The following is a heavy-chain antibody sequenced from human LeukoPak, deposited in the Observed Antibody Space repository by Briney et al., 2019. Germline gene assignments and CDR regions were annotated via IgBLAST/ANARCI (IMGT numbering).Heavy chain of an antibody. CDR1: GGTFSSYT. V-gene: IGHV1-69*02. CDR2: IIPILGIA. J-gene: IGHJ4*02. Sequence: PVKVSCKASGGTFSSYTISWVRQAPGQGLEWMGRIIPILGIANYAQKFQGRVTITADKSTSTAYMELSSLRSEDTAVYYCATVGYDQFFDYWGQGTLVTVSS. D-gene: IGHD3-3*01. CDR3: ATVGYDQFFDY.